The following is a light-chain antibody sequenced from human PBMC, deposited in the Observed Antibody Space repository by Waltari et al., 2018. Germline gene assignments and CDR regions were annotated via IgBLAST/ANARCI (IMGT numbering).Light chain of an antibody. CDR2: YDK. CDR3: QVWDSNNDHWV. Sequence: SYVVTQAPSVSVAPGTTARITCGGNNIGRKSVNWYRQKPGQAPVLVMYYDKDRPSGIPERFSGSNSGNTATLIISGVEAGDEADYYCQVWDSNNDHWVFGGGTRLTV. CDR1: NIGRKS. V-gene: IGLV3-21*04. J-gene: IGLJ3*02.